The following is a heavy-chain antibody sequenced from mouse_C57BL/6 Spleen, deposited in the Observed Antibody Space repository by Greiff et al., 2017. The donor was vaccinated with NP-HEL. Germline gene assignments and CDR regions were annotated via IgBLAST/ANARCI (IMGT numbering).Heavy chain of an antibody. CDR1: GYTFTDYY. CDR2: INPNNGGT. J-gene: IGHJ1*03. CDR3: ARTYYSKGYWYFDV. V-gene: IGHV1-26*01. D-gene: IGHD2-5*01. Sequence: VQLQQSGPELVKPGASVKISCKASGYTFTDYYMNWVKQSHGKSLEWIGDINPNNGGTSYNQKFKGKATLTVDKSSSTAYMELRSLTSEDSAVYYCARTYYSKGYWYFDVWGTGTTVTVSS.